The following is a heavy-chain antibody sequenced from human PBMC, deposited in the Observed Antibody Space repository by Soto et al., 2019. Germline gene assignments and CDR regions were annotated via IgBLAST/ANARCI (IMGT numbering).Heavy chain of an antibody. D-gene: IGHD4-4*01. J-gene: IGHJ6*03. CDR1: GFTFSSYW. CDR2: IKQDGSEK. CDR3: ARDDCSNFYYYYYMDV. Sequence: PGGSLRLSCAASGFTFSSYWMSWVRQAPGKGLEWVANIKQDGSEKYYVDSVKGRFTISRDNAKNSLYLQMNSLRAEDTAVYYCARDDCSNFYYYYYMDVWGKGTTVTVSS. V-gene: IGHV3-7*01.